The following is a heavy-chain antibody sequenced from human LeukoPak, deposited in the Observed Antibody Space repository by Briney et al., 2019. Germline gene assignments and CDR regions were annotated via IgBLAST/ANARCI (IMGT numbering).Heavy chain of an antibody. CDR1: GFTFSSYG. V-gene: IGHV3-30*18. CDR3: AKVPDGYSYGLDY. CDR2: ISYDGSNK. Sequence: PGGSLILCCAASGFTFSSYGMHWVRQAPGKGLEWVAVISYDGSNKYYADSVKGRFTISRDNSKNTLYLQMNSLRAEDTAVYYCAKVPDGYSYGLDYWGQGTLVTVSS. D-gene: IGHD5-18*01. J-gene: IGHJ4*02.